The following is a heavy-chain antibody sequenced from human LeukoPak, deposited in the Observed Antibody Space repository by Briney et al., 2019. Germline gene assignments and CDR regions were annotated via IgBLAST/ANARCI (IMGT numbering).Heavy chain of an antibody. Sequence: SSETLSLTCTVSGGSVSSDSYFWTWIRQPPGKVLEWIGYIYYSGSTNYNPSLKSRVTISLDTSKSQISLKLSSVTAADTAVYYCARGQRRLQDYWGQGTLVTVSS. J-gene: IGHJ4*02. V-gene: IGHV4-61*01. CDR2: IYYSGST. CDR1: GGSVSSDSYF. CDR3: ARGQRRLQDY.